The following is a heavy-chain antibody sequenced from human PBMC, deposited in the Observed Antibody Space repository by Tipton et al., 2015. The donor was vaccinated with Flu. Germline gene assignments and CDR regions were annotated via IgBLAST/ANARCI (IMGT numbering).Heavy chain of an antibody. CDR3: ARGPYSSSWLGSN. CDR2: IIPILGPA. J-gene: IGHJ4*02. CDR1: GGTFSSYA. V-gene: IGHV1-69*18. Sequence: QLVQSGAEVKKPGSSVKVSCKASGGTFSSYAISWVRQAPGQGLEWMGRIIPILGPANYAQKVQGRVTITADESTSTAYMELSSLGSEDPAVYYCARGPYSSSWLGSNWDQGTLVTVSS. D-gene: IGHD6-13*01.